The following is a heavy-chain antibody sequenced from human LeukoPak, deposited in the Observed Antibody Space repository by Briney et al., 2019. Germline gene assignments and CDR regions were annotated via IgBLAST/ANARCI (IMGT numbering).Heavy chain of an antibody. D-gene: IGHD3-16*02. CDR2: MNPNSGNT. V-gene: IGHV1-8*01. J-gene: IGHJ5*02. CDR3: ARGRSWVPSIVDWFDP. CDR1: GYTFTSHD. Sequence: ASVKVSCKASGYTFTSHDINWVRQATGQGLEWMGWMNPNSGNTGYAQKFQGRVTMTRNTSISTAYMELSSLRSEDTAVYYCARGRSWVPSIVDWFDPWGQGTLVTVSS.